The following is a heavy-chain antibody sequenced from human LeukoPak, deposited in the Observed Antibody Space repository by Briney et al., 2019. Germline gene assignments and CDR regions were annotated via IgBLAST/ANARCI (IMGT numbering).Heavy chain of an antibody. CDR3: VRGDGDLFDL. CDR1: GFTFRSYN. J-gene: IGHJ4*02. CDR2: ISKNTANS. V-gene: IGHV3-21*06. D-gene: IGHD4-17*01. Sequence: GGSLRLSCVASGFTFRSYNMNWFRQDPGKGLEWVSFISKNTANSYYGDAVRGRFTISRDNANNSIHLEMSSLRVEDSAVYYCVRGDGDLFDLWGQGTLVSVSS.